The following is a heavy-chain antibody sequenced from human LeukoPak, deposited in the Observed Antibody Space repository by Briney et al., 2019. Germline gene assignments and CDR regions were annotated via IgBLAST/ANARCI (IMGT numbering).Heavy chain of an antibody. CDR1: GGSISSGSYY. D-gene: IGHD1-20*01. J-gene: IGHJ4*02. CDR2: VFTSGST. Sequence: PSETLSLTCTVSGGSISSGSYYWSWIRQPAGKGLEWIGRVFTSGSTTYNPSLQSRVTISLNMASNQFSLKLSSATAADTAVYYCARDNWNEVDYWGQGTLVTVSS. CDR3: ARDNWNEVDY. V-gene: IGHV4-61*02.